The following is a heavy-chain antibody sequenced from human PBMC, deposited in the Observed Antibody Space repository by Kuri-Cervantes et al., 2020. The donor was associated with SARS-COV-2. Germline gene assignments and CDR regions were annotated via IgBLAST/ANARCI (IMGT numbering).Heavy chain of an antibody. J-gene: IGHJ5*02. Sequence: SETLSLTCAVYGGSFSGYYWSWIRQPPGKRLEWIGEINHSGSTNYNPSLKSRVTISVDTSKNQFSLKLSSVTAADTAVYYCARREVYARFGWFDPWGQGTLVTVSS. V-gene: IGHV4-34*01. D-gene: IGHD2-8*01. CDR2: INHSGST. CDR3: ARREVYARFGWFDP. CDR1: GGSFSGYY.